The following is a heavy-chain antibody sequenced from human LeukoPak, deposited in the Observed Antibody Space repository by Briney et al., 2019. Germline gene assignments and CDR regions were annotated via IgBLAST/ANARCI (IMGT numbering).Heavy chain of an antibody. CDR1: GFTFSSNV. D-gene: IGHD1-26*01. J-gene: IGHJ4*02. V-gene: IGHV3-23*01. Sequence: GGSLRLSCVASGFTFSSNVMIWVRQAPGKGLEWVSSIPASGGSTYYADSVKGRFTISRDNSKNSLYLQMNSLRAEDTAVYYCARDQGSYSPFDYWGQGTLVTVSS. CDR2: IPASGGST. CDR3: ARDQGSYSPFDY.